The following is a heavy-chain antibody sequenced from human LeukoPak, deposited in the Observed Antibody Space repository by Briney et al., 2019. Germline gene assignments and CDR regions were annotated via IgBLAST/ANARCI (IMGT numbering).Heavy chain of an antibody. J-gene: IGHJ4*02. CDR2: IYYSGST. D-gene: IGHD6-19*01. Sequence: PSETLSLTCTVSGGSISSYYWSWVRQPAGKGLEWIGYIYYSGSTNYKPSLKSRVTISVDTSKNQFSLKLSSVTAADTAVYYCARQTRSGWYHFDYWGQGTLVTVSS. CDR3: ARQTRSGWYHFDY. V-gene: IGHV4-59*08. CDR1: GGSISSYY.